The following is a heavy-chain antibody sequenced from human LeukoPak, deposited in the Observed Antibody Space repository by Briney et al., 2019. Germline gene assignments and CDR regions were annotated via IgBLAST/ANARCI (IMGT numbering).Heavy chain of an antibody. CDR3: AKDRPNFHENSGHYYRRDGDS. CDR1: GFTFYMYA. D-gene: IGHD3-22*01. J-gene: IGHJ5*01. Sequence: PGGSLTLSXQASGFTFYMYAMSWVRQAPGKGLEWVASMCGTAGCTFYPDSVKGRFTISRDNSKNVLYLRMNSLTAEDTAIYYCAKDRPNFHENSGHYYRRDGDSWGQGTLVTVSS. CDR2: MCGTAGCT. V-gene: IGHV3-23*01.